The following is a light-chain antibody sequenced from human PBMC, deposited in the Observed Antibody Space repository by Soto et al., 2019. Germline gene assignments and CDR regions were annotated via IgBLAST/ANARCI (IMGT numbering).Light chain of an antibody. CDR1: QGIRND. V-gene: IGKV1-6*01. Sequence: IQITLSPASLAASIGDRVNITCRASQGIRNDLDLFQQKPGKAPKLLIYAASNLQSGVPARFSGSGSGTDFTLTISSLQPEDFATYYCLQKYFYPFTFGPGTKVDIK. CDR2: AAS. J-gene: IGKJ3*01. CDR3: LQKYFYPFT.